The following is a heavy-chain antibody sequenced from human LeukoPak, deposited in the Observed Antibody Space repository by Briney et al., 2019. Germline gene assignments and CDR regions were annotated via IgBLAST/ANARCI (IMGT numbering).Heavy chain of an antibody. Sequence: PSETLSLTCVVYGESFSGHYWSWIRQPPGKGLEWIGVVNHSGSTNSNPSLKSRVSMSVDTSKNQFSLNLNSVTAADTAVYYCARGAYYDNTRLDYWGQGTNVTVSS. J-gene: IGHJ4*02. V-gene: IGHV4-34*01. CDR3: ARGAYYDNTRLDY. CDR2: VNHSGST. CDR1: GESFSGHY. D-gene: IGHD3-22*01.